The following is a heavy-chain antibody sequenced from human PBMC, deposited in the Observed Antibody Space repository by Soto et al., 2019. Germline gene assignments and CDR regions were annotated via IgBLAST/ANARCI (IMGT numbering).Heavy chain of an antibody. CDR1: GGSITSDYSC. Sequence: QVQLQESGPGLVKPSQTLSLTCTVSGGSITSDYSCWSWIRQPPGEGLEWIGHIFDSGTTYTNPSLSSQVAISLVTANNHFSLTLSSVTATDTAVYYSAREPSGDKVHYWWQGALVSVSS. J-gene: IGHJ4*02. CDR2: IFDSGTT. D-gene: IGHD7-27*01. CDR3: AREPSGDKVHY. V-gene: IGHV4-30-4*01.